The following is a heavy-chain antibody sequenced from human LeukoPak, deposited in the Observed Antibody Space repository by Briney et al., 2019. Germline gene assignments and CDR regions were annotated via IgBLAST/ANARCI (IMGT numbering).Heavy chain of an antibody. D-gene: IGHD2-2*01. J-gene: IGHJ3*02. CDR3: AIDQRTSSIKGAFDI. V-gene: IGHV3-23*01. CDR1: GFTFSSYA. Sequence: PGGSLRLSCAASGFTFSSYAMSWVRQAPGKGLEWVSTIGGSGGITYYADSVKGRFTVSRDKSRNTLSLQMDSLGAEDTAVYYCAIDQRTSSIKGAFDIWGQGTMVTVSS. CDR2: IGGSGGIT.